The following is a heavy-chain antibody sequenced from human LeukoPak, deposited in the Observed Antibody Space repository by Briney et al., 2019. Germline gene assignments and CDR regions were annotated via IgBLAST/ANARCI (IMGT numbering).Heavy chain of an antibody. J-gene: IGHJ5*02. CDR1: GYTFTSYG. Sequence: ASVTVSCKASGYTFTSYGISWVRQAPGQGLEWMGWISAYNGNTNYAQKLQGRVTMTTDTSTSTAYMELRSLRSDDTAVYYCARVPYYGSGNNWFDPWGQGTLVTVSS. CDR2: ISAYNGNT. D-gene: IGHD3-10*01. CDR3: ARVPYYGSGNNWFDP. V-gene: IGHV1-18*01.